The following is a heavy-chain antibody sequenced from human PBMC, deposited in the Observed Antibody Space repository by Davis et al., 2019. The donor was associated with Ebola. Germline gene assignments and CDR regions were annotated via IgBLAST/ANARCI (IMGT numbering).Heavy chain of an antibody. CDR2: IYPHDSQT. CDR3: AGGMMGFRFDQ. D-gene: IGHD3-16*01. CDR1: GFNLNNYS. Sequence: GESLKISCKGSGFNLNNYSIAWVRQMPGKGVEWMAMIYPHDSQTKYSPSFKGLVTVSVDRSLTTAYLQWSSLKASYTAMYYCAGGMMGFRFDQWGQGTPVTVSS. V-gene: IGHV5-51*01. J-gene: IGHJ4*02.